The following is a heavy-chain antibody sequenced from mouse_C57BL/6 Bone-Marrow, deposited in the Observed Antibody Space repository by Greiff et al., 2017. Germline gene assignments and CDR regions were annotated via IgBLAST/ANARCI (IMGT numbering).Heavy chain of an antibody. J-gene: IGHJ4*01. CDR2: INPNNGGT. CDR3: ARGAMDY. V-gene: IGHV1-26*01. Sequence: EVQLQQSGSELVKPGASVKISCKASGYTFTDYYMNWVKQSHGKSLEWIGDINPNNGGTSYNQKFKGKATLTVDKSSSTAYMELRSLTSEDSAVYYCARGAMDYWGQGTSVTVSS. CDR1: GYTFTDYY.